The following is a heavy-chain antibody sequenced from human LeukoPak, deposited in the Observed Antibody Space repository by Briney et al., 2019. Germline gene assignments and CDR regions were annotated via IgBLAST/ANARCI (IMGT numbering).Heavy chain of an antibody. CDR3: ATPLDYYDSSGYHQGGD. CDR2: IKGDGSKK. Sequence: GGSLRLSCAASGFTFSSYWMTWVRQAPGKGLEWVANIKGDGSKKNYVDSVKGRFTISRDNAKNSLYLQMNSLRAEDTAVYHCATPLDYYDSSGYHQGGDWGQGTLVTVSS. D-gene: IGHD3-22*01. J-gene: IGHJ4*02. V-gene: IGHV3-7*03. CDR1: GFTFSSYW.